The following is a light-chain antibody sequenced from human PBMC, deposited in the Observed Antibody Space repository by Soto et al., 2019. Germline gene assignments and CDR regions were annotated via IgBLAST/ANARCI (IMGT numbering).Light chain of an antibody. Sequence: DIQVTQSTSTLSASVGDIVTITCRASQTISSWLAWYQQKPGKAPTLLIYDASTLERGVPSRFSGTGSGTEFTLSIDSLQPDDFATYYCQQYHSSSITFGQGTRLEIK. CDR2: DAS. CDR3: QQYHSSSIT. J-gene: IGKJ5*01. V-gene: IGKV1-5*01. CDR1: QTISSW.